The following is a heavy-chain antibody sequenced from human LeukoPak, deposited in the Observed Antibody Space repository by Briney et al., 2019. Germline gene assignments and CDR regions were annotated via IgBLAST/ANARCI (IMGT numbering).Heavy chain of an antibody. V-gene: IGHV3-30*18. CDR1: GFTFSSYG. CDR2: ISYDGSNK. CDR3: AKGGHYYDSSPQHY. Sequence: HAGGSLRLSCAASGFTFSSYGMHWVRQAPGKGLEWVAVISYDGSNKYYADSVKGRFTISRDNSKNTLYLQMNSLRAEDTAVYYCAKGGHYYDSSPQHYWGQGTLVTVSS. J-gene: IGHJ4*02. D-gene: IGHD3-22*01.